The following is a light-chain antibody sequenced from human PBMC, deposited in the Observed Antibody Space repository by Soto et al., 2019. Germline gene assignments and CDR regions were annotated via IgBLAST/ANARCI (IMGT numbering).Light chain of an antibody. J-gene: IGKJ1*01. V-gene: IGKV1-27*01. CDR2: AAS. CDR3: LGYDSANTWT. Sequence: IRMTQSPSSFSASTGDRFTITCRGSQGISTYLDWDQHKPGKVTKLMIYAASALQSGVPSRFSGSGSGTDLTLTISSMKPEDVKTYYCLGYDSANTWTFGQGTKVDIK. CDR1: QGISTY.